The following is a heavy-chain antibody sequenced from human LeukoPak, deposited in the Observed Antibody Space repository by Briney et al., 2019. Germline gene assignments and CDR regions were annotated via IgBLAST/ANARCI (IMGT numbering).Heavy chain of an antibody. Sequence: SETLSLTCAVYGGSFSGYYWSWIRQPPGKGLEWIVEINHSGRTNYNPSLKSRVTISVDTSKNQFSLKLSSVTAADTAVYYCARAADYDYVWGSYRSYYYYYYMDVWGKETTVTVSS. CDR3: ARAADYDYVWGSYRSYYYYYYMDV. CDR2: INHSGRT. D-gene: IGHD3-16*02. V-gene: IGHV4-34*01. CDR1: GGSFSGYY. J-gene: IGHJ6*03.